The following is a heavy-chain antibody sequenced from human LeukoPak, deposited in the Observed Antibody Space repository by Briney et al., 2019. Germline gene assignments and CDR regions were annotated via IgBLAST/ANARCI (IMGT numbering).Heavy chain of an antibody. CDR1: GFTFSNYA. Sequence: PGGSLRLSCAASGFTFSNYAMSWVRQAPRKGLEWVSSITGSGGSTYYADSVKGRFTISRDNSKNTLYLQMSSLRAEDTAVYYCAKDKGDFWSGHHYWGQGTLVTVSS. J-gene: IGHJ4*02. CDR3: AKDKGDFWSGHHY. V-gene: IGHV3-23*01. CDR2: ITGSGGST. D-gene: IGHD3-3*01.